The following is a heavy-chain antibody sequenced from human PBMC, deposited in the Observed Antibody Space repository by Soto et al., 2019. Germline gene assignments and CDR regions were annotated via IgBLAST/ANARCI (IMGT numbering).Heavy chain of an antibody. CDR1: GGSISSSSYY. Sequence: SETLSLTCTVSGGSISSSSYYWGWIRQPPGKGLEWIGSIYYSGSTYYNPSLKSRVTISVDTSKNQFSLKLSSVTAADTAVYYCARRIVATTSFLYNTFDYWGQGTLVTVSS. V-gene: IGHV4-39*01. CDR2: IYYSGST. D-gene: IGHD5-12*01. J-gene: IGHJ4*02. CDR3: ARRIVATTSFLYNTFDY.